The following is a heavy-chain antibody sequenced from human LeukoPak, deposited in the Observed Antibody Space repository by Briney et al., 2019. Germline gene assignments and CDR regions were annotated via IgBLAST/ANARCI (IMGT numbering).Heavy chain of an antibody. CDR1: GFTFSSYA. Sequence: GGSLRLSCAASGFTFSSYAMSWVRQAPGKGLEWVAFIRYDGSNKYYADSVKGRFTISRDNSKNTLYLQMNSLRAEDTAVYYCAKDQQKSWSSTFDYWGQGTLVTVSS. J-gene: IGHJ4*02. CDR3: AKDQQKSWSSTFDY. D-gene: IGHD2-2*01. V-gene: IGHV3-30*02. CDR2: IRYDGSNK.